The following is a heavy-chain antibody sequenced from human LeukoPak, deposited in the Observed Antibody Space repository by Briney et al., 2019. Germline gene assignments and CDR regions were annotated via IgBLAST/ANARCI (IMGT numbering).Heavy chain of an antibody. CDR1: GFTFSSYA. CDR3: AKLSRDYGDYELSDAFDI. Sequence: GGSLRLSCAASGFTFSSYAMSWVRQAPGKGLEWVSAISGSGGSTYYADSVKGRFTISRDNSKNTLYLQMNSLRAEDTAVYYCAKLSRDYGDYELSDAFDIWGQGTMVTVSS. V-gene: IGHV3-23*01. J-gene: IGHJ3*02. D-gene: IGHD4-17*01. CDR2: ISGSGGST.